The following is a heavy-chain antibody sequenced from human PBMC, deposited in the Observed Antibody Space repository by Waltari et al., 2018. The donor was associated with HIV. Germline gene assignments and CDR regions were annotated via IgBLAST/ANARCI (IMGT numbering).Heavy chain of an antibody. V-gene: IGHV1-58*01. CDR1: GFTFSSSA. CDR2: SGVGSGNT. CDR3: AAQYYIRSGSYYHAFDM. J-gene: IGHJ3*02. Sequence: QMQLVQSGPEVQKPGTSVKVSCKASGFTFSSSAVQWVRQDRGQGLGWRGWSGVGSGNTNYAQKFQERVSITSNMSTSTAYMELSSLRSEDTAVYYCAAQYYIRSGSYYHAFDMWGQGTMDTVSS. D-gene: IGHD3-10*01.